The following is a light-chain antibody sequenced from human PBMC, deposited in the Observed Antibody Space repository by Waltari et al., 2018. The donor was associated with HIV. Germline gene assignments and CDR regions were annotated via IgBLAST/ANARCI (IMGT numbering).Light chain of an antibody. CDR1: ALSKQY. V-gene: IGLV3-25*03. Sequence: SYELTQPPSVSVSPGQPARITCPGDALSKQYAYWYQQKPGQAPMLGIYKDSERPSGIAERFSGSSSGTTVTLNISGVQAEDEADYYCQSPDSSGTYVGFGGGTKLTVL. CDR2: KDS. CDR3: QSPDSSGTYVG. J-gene: IGLJ2*01.